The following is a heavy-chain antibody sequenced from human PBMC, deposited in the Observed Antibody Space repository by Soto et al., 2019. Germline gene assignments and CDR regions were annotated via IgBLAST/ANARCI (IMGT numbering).Heavy chain of an antibody. J-gene: IGHJ4*02. V-gene: IGHV3-48*01. CDR1: GFTFSSYS. CDR3: ARGPPAIVVVPAAMFY. CDR2: ISSSSSTI. D-gene: IGHD2-2*01. Sequence: GGSLRLSCAASGFTFSSYSMNWVRQAPGKGLEWVSYISSSSSTIYYADSVKGRFTISRDNAKNSLYLQMNSLRAEDTAVYYCARGPPAIVVVPAAMFYWGQGTLVTVSS.